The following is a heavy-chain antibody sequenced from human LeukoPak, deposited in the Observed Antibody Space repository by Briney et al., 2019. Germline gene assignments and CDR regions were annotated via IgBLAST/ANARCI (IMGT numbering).Heavy chain of an antibody. Sequence: PSETLSLTCTVSGGAINSYHWTWIRQPPGKGLEWIASIYYIGSPKYNPSLESRVTISVDTSKNQFSLKLSSVTAADTAVYYCARHASGSYYFDYWGQGTLVTVSS. CDR1: GGAINSYH. J-gene: IGHJ4*02. V-gene: IGHV4-59*08. D-gene: IGHD3-10*01. CDR3: ARHASGSYYFDY. CDR2: IYYIGSP.